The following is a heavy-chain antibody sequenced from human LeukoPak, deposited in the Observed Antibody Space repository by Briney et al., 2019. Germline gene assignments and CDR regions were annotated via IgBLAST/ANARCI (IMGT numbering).Heavy chain of an antibody. J-gene: IGHJ4*02. CDR1: GFTFSSYW. V-gene: IGHV3-74*01. CDR3: ATWSAAGSFDH. Sequence: PGGSLRLSCAASGFTFSSYWMHWVRQAPGKGLVWVSRINSDGSSTSYADSVKGRFTISRDNAKNTLYLQMNSLRAEDTAVYYCATWSAAGSFDHWGQGTLVTVSS. CDR2: INSDGSST. D-gene: IGHD6-13*01.